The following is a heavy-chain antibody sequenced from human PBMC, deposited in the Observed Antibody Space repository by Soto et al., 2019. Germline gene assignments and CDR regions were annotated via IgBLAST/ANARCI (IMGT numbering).Heavy chain of an antibody. J-gene: IGHJ6*04. CDR2: IYYSGSP. V-gene: IGHV4-30-4*01. CDR3: SRELEWLPASYYYGIDV. CDR1: GGSISSGDYY. D-gene: IGHD3-3*01. Sequence: HVQLQESGPGLVKPSQTLSLTCTVSGGSISSGDYYWSWIRQPPVKGLEWIGYIYYSGSPYYNPSLKSRVTISVDTSKNQLSLKRSSVAAADTAVYYCSRELEWLPASYYYGIDVCCKVSPGSVYS.